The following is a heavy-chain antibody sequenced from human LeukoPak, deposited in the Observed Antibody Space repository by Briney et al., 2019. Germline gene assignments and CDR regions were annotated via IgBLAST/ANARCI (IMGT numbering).Heavy chain of an antibody. CDR2: INWNGDST. CDR1: GFTFDADG. CDR3: VRQQLIDFYYYYMDV. D-gene: IGHD3-16*02. J-gene: IGHJ6*03. Sequence: GGSLRLSCAASGFTFDADGMSWVRQAPGKWLEWVSFINWNGDSTAYADSVKGRFTISRDNAKKSLYLQMNNLRAEDTALYYCVRQQLIDFYYYYMDVWGKGTTVTVSS. V-gene: IGHV3-20*04.